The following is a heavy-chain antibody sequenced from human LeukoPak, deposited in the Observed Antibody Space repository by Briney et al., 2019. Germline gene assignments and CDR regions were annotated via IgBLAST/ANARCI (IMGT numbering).Heavy chain of an antibody. CDR2: IYYSGST. CDR3: ARAQLPYDILTGYYPPYMDV. D-gene: IGHD3-9*01. V-gene: IGHV4-59*01. J-gene: IGHJ6*03. Sequence: SETLSLTCTVSGGSISSYYWSWIRQPPGKGLEWIGYIYYSGSTNYNPSLKSRVAISVDTSKNQFSLKLSSVTAADTAVYYYARAQLPYDILTGYYPPYMDVWGKGTTVTVSS. CDR1: GGSISSYY.